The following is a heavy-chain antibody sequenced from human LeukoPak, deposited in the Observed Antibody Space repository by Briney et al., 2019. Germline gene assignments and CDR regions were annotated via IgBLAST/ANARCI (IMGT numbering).Heavy chain of an antibody. V-gene: IGHV1-69*06. CDR1: VGTFSSYA. J-gene: IGHJ5*01. CDR3: ARADNWNYGGDWFDP. Sequence: SVKVSCKASVGTFSSYAISWVRQAPGQGLEWMGRIIPSFDTANYAQKFQGRVTITADKSTSTAYMELSSLRSEDTAVYYCARADNWNYGGDWFDPWGQGTLVTVSS. D-gene: IGHD1-7*01. CDR2: IIPSFDTA.